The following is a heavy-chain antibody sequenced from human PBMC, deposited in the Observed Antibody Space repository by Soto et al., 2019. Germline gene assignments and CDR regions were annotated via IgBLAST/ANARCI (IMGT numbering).Heavy chain of an antibody. V-gene: IGHV4-59*11. Sequence: QVQLQESGPGLVKPSETLSLTCSVSDDSIRTHYWTWIRQAPGKGVEWIGYIYFTGSTHSGSTSYNPSLKSRVSMSLDTSKNQFSLKLSSVTAADTAVYYCAKYVDTTSETDAFDIWGQGTMVTVSS. CDR3: AKYVDTTSETDAFDI. CDR2: IYFTGSTHSGST. CDR1: DDSIRTHY. D-gene: IGHD5-18*01. J-gene: IGHJ3*02.